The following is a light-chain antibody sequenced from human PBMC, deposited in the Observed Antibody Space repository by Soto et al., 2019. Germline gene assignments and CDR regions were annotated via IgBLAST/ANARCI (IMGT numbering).Light chain of an antibody. CDR2: GAS. CDR1: QSVSSSY. V-gene: IGKV3-20*01. Sequence: ETVLTQSPGTLSLSPGERATLSCRASQSVSSSYLAWYQQIPGQAPRLLIYGASSTATGIPDRFSGSGAGVDFPLTISRLEPEDFAVYYCQQYGASPPSWTFGKGTNVEIK. CDR3: QQYGASPPSWT. J-gene: IGKJ1*01.